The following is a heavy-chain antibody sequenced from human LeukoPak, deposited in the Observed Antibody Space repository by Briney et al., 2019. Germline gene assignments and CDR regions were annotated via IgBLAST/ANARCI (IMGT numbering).Heavy chain of an antibody. Sequence: SETLSLTCTVSGYSISSGYYWGWIRQPPGKGLEWIGRIYTSGSTNYNPSLKSRVTMSVDTSKNQFSLKLSSVTAADTAVYYCARDSYCSSTSCYPLNWFDPWGQGTLVTVSS. CDR1: GYSISSGYY. D-gene: IGHD2-2*01. CDR3: ARDSYCSSTSCYPLNWFDP. J-gene: IGHJ5*02. CDR2: IYTSGST. V-gene: IGHV4-38-2*02.